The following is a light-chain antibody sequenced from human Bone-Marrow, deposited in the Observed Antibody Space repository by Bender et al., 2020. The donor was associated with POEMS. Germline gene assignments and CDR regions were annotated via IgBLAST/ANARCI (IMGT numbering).Light chain of an antibody. CDR2: DVT. CDR1: SSDVGNFNY. J-gene: IGLJ3*02. CDR3: ISYTRTSTLV. Sequence: QSALTQPASVSGSPGQSITISCTGSSSDVGNFNYVSWYQQYPGKAPKLMIYDVTNRPSGVSNRFSGSKSGNTASLTISGLQPDDEADYHCISYTRTSTLVFGGGTKLTVL. V-gene: IGLV2-14*01.